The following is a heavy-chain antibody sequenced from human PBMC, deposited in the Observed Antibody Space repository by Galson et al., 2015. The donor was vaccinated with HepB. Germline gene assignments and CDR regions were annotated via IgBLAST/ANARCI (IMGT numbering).Heavy chain of an antibody. V-gene: IGHV3-33*01. CDR2: TWYDGTNK. CDR3: ARDAPYSGYQTFDI. Sequence: SLRLSCAASGFNFMNFGMHWVRQAPGKGLEWVALTWYDGTNKYYGDSVKGRFTISRDNSKNTPYLQLSSLRVEDTAVYYCARDAPYSGYQTFDIWGRGTLVTVSS. D-gene: IGHD3-22*01. CDR1: GFNFMNFG. J-gene: IGHJ3*02.